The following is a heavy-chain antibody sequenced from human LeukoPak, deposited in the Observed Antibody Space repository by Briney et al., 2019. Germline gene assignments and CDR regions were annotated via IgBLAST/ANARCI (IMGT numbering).Heavy chain of an antibody. J-gene: IGHJ4*02. V-gene: IGHV4-39*07. CDR1: GGSISSPTYY. D-gene: IGHD3-22*01. CDR2: IYYSGST. CDR3: ASLYDSSGYYLFDY. Sequence: SETLSLTCTVSGGSISSPTYYWGWTRQPPGKGLEWIGSIYYSGSTYYNPSLKSRVTISVETSKNQFSLKLSSVTAADTAVYYRASLYDSSGYYLFDYWGQGTLVTVSS.